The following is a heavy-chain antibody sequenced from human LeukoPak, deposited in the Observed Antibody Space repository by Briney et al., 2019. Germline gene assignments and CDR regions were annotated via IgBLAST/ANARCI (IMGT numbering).Heavy chain of an antibody. V-gene: IGHV1-8*03. J-gene: IGHJ6*03. Sequence: ASVKVSCKASGYTFTSYDINWVQQATGQGLEWMGWMNPNSGNTGYAQKFQGRITIARNTSISTAYMELSSLRSEDTAVYYCARAWGSVDYYYMDVWGKGTTVTVSS. D-gene: IGHD7-27*01. CDR1: GYTFTSYD. CDR3: ARAWGSVDYYYMDV. CDR2: MNPNSGNT.